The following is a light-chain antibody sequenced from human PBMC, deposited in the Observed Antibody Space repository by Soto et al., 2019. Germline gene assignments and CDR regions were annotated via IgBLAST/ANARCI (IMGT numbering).Light chain of an antibody. CDR1: SSNIGSNS. CDR3: AAWDDSLNVVI. V-gene: IGLV1-44*01. CDR2: SNN. J-gene: IGLJ2*01. Sequence: QSVLTQPPSASGTPGQRVTISCSGSSSNIGSNSVNWYQQFPGTAPKLLIYSNNQRPSGGPDRFSGSKSGTSASLAISGLQAEDEADYYCAAWDDSLNVVIFGGGTKVTVL.